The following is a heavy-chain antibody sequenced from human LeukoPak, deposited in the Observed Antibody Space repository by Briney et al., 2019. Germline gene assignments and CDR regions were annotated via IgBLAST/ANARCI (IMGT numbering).Heavy chain of an antibody. CDR3: AAEGMDV. CDR1: GFTFSSYS. CDR2: ISSSSGTI. V-gene: IGHV3-48*01. J-gene: IGHJ6*04. Sequence: QPGGSLRLSCAASGFTFSSYSMNWVRQAPGKGLEWVSYISSSSGTIYYADSVKGRFTVSRDNAKNSLYLQMNSLRAEDTAVYYCAAEGMDVWGKGTTVTVSS.